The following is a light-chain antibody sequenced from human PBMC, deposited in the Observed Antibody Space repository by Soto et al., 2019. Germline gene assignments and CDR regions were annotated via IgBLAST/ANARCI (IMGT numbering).Light chain of an antibody. CDR3: SSYKTSTTYV. V-gene: IGLV2-14*03. J-gene: IGLJ1*01. Sequence: QSALTQPASVSGSPGQSITISCTGTSSDVGGYNSVSWYQHHPGKAPKLMIYNVSNRPSGVSSRFSGSKSGNTASLTISGLQAEDEADYSCSSYKTSTTYVFAPGTKVTVL. CDR2: NVS. CDR1: SSDVGGYNS.